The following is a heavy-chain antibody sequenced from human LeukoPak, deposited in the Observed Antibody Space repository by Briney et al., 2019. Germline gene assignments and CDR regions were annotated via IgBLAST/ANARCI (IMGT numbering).Heavy chain of an antibody. J-gene: IGHJ2*01. CDR2: LNLSVTT. Sequence: SETLSLTCAVYGESFSGYYWSCIRDPPGKGLEWVGELNLSVTTNYNTSLPSRVTISGDTSKNQFSLKLSSVTAADTAVYYCASRARSIVMTTVTTDTGYFDLWGRGTLVTVSS. CDR3: ASRARSIVMTTVTTDTGYFDL. CDR1: GESFSGYY. V-gene: IGHV4-34*01. D-gene: IGHD4-17*01.